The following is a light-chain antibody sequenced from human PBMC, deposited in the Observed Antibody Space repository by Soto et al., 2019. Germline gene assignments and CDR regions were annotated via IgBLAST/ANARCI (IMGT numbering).Light chain of an antibody. Sequence: EIVLTQSPGTLSLSPGERATLSCRVSQSVSSSYLAWYQQKLGQAPRLLIYDASNRATGIPHRFSGSGSGTDFTLTISRLEPEDFAVYYCQQYGSSPLTFGGGTKVEIK. J-gene: IGKJ4*01. V-gene: IGKV3-20*01. CDR3: QQYGSSPLT. CDR1: QSVSSSY. CDR2: DAS.